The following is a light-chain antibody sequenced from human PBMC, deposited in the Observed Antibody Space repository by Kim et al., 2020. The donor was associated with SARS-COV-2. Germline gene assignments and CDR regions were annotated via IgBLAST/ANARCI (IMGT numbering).Light chain of an antibody. CDR1: SSDVGGYNH. V-gene: IGLV2-14*01. J-gene: IGLJ3*02. CDR2: EVN. Sequence: QSALTQPASVSGSPGQSITISCTGTSSDVGGYNHVSWYQQHPGKAPKLVIYEVNKRPSGVSNRFSGSKSGNTASLTISGLQAEDEADFYCLSFRISRTPWVCGGGTQLTVL. CDR3: LSFRISRTPWV.